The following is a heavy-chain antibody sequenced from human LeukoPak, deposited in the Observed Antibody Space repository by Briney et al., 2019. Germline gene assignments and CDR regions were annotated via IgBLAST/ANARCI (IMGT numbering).Heavy chain of an antibody. CDR2: IIPIFGTA. CDR3: ARGGGGYCSSTSCYTHDAFDI. J-gene: IGHJ3*02. V-gene: IGHV1-69*05. CDR1: GGTFSSYS. D-gene: IGHD2-2*02. Sequence: ASVTVSCKASGGTFSSYSISWVRQAPGQGLEWVGGIIPIFGTANYAQKFQGRVTISTDESTSTAYMEMSSLRSEDTAVYDWARGGGGYCSSTSCYTHDAFDIWGQGTMVTVSS.